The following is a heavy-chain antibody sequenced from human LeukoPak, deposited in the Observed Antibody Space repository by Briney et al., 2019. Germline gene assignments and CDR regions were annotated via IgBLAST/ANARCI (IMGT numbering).Heavy chain of an antibody. D-gene: IGHD5-24*01. J-gene: IGHJ4*02. CDR3: AKTRDGYRGYFDY. V-gene: IGHV3-23*01. CDR1: GFTFSSYA. Sequence: SGGSLRLSCAASGFTFSSYAMRWVRQAPGKGLEWVSAISGSGGSTYYADSVKGRFTISRDNSKNTLYLQMNSLRAEDTTVYYCAKTRDGYRGYFDYWGQGTLVTVSS. CDR2: ISGSGGST.